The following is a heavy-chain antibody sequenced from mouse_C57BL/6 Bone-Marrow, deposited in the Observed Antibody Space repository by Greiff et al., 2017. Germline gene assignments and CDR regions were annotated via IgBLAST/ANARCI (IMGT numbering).Heavy chain of an antibody. J-gene: IGHJ3*01. CDR1: GFTFSSYG. CDR3: ATYYGSSPAWFAY. Sequence: EVMLVESGGDLVKPGGSLKLSCAASGFTFSSYGMSWVRQTPDKRLEWVATISSGGSYTYYPDSVKGRFTISRDNAKNTLYLQMSSLKSEDTAMYYCATYYGSSPAWFAYWGQGTLVTVSA. D-gene: IGHD1-1*01. V-gene: IGHV5-6*01. CDR2: ISSGGSYT.